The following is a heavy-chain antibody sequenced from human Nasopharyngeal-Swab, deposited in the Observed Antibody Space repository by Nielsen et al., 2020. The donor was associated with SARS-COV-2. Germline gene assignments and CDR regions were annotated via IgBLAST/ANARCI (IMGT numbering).Heavy chain of an antibody. D-gene: IGHD1-26*01. CDR2: IKKKGDRYTT. CDR1: GFRFSDYF. CDR3: GRDNYYKLDY. V-gene: IGHV3-72*01. Sequence: GESLKIYCEASGFRFSDYFMDWVRQAPGKGPEWVGRIKKKGDRYTTEYAASVKGRFTISRDDSKNSLYLQMNSLKTEDTAVYYCGRDNYYKLDYWGQGTLVTVSS. J-gene: IGHJ4*02.